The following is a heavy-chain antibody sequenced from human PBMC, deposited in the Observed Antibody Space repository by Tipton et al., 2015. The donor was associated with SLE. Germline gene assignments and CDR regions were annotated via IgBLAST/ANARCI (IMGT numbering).Heavy chain of an antibody. J-gene: IGHJ3*02. Sequence: TLSLTCTVSGGSISSFSWTWIRQPPGKGLEWMGYIRNGVPGNYNRSLKSRLTISGDTSKNQFSLRLSSVSAADTAIYYCARWNFVTMTGGFDIWGQGTTFTVSS. CDR3: ARWNFVTMTGGFDI. CDR1: GGSISSFS. V-gene: IGHV4-59*01. D-gene: IGHD1-7*01. CDR2: IRNGVPG.